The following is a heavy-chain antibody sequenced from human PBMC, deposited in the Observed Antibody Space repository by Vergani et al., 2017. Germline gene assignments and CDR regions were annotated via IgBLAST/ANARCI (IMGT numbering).Heavy chain of an antibody. V-gene: IGHV4-39*01. J-gene: IGHJ4*02. CDR3: ASKRGACRAAYCHSYDF. Sequence: QVQLQESGPGLVKPSETLSLTCTVSGDSVISTYYHWGWIRQPPGKGLEWIGIMDYSGSTSYNPSLERRITISFETPKNQFSLRRTSVTAADTAVYYCASKRGACRAAYCHSYDFWGPGTLVGVSS. CDR1: GDSVISTYYH. D-gene: IGHD2-15*01. CDR2: MDYSGST.